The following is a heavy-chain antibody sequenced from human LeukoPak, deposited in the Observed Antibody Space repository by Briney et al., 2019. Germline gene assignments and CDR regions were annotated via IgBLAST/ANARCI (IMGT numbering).Heavy chain of an antibody. Sequence: HGASVKVSCKASGFTFKHYGFSWVRLAPGQGLQWMGWISADDGNTKYAQNLQGRVIMTTDRSTGTAYVELTSLRSDDTAVYYCARDRRGYSAYDGEGFDYWAHGTLVTVSS. J-gene: IGHJ4*01. D-gene: IGHD5-12*01. V-gene: IGHV1-18*04. CDR3: ARDRRGYSAYDGEGFDY. CDR1: GFTFKHYG. CDR2: ISADDGNT.